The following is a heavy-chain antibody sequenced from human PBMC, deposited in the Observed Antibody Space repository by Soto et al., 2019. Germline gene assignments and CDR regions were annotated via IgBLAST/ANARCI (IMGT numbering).Heavy chain of an antibody. CDR3: ARDGLRAVYAFDI. CDR1: GGSVSSGAYY. D-gene: IGHD5-12*01. V-gene: IGHV4-31*03. CDR2: IYYSGST. J-gene: IGHJ3*02. Sequence: KPSETLSLTCTVSGGSVSSGAYYWTWIRQRPGKGLEWIGYIYYSGSTYYSPSLKSRLSISLDTSKNQFSLRLSSVTAADTAMYYCARDGLRAVYAFDIWGQGTMVTVSS.